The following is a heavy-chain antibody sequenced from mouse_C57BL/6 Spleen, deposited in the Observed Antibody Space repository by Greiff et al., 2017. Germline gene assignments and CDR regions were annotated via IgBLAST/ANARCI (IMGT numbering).Heavy chain of an antibody. D-gene: IGHD2-4*01. CDR1: GYAFSSSW. CDR3: ARDYDWYYDV. J-gene: IGHJ1*03. Sequence: VKVVESGPELVKPGASVKISCKASGYAFSSSWMNWVKHRPGKGLEWIGRIYPGDGDTNYNGKFKGKATLTADKSSSTAYMQVSILTSEDSAVSFCARDYDWYYDVWGTGTTVTVSS. V-gene: IGHV1-82*01. CDR2: IYPGDGDT.